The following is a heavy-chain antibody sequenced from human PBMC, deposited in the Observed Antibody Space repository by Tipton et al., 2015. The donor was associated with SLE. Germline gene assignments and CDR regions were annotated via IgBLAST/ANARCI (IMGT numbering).Heavy chain of an antibody. V-gene: IGHV4-39*01. CDR3: ARPPGRGSGLDI. D-gene: IGHD3-10*01. J-gene: IGHJ3*02. CDR2: IYYSGST. Sequence: TLSLTCTVSGGSISSIISYWGWIRQPPGKGLEWIGSIYYSGSTYYNPSLRSRVTISVDTSENQFSLKLRSVTAADTAVYYCARPPGRGSGLDIWGQGTMVTVSS. CDR1: GGSISSIISY.